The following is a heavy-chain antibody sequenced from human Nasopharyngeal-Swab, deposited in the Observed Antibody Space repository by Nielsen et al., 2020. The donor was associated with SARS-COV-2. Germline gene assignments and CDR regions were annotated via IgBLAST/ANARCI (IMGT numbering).Heavy chain of an antibody. CDR2: IKSKTDGGTT. CDR1: GFTFSNAW. Sequence: GGSLRLSCAASGFTFSNAWMSWVRQAPGKGLEWVGRIKSKTDGGTTDYAAPVKGRFTISRDDSKNTLYLQMNSLKTEDTAVYYCTTGPIGRVPAAGTKWGQGTLVTVSS. CDR3: TTGPIGRVPAAGTK. V-gene: IGHV3-15*01. J-gene: IGHJ4*02. D-gene: IGHD6-13*01.